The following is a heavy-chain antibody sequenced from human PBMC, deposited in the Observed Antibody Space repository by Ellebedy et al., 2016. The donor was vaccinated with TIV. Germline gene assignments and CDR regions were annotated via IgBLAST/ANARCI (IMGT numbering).Heavy chain of an antibody. CDR3: ARHGHSSSSGTVYYYYGMDV. J-gene: IGHJ6*02. CDR2: IYPGDSDT. V-gene: IGHV5-51*01. D-gene: IGHD6-6*01. Sequence: GESLKISCKASGYSFTSYWIGWVRQMPGKGLEWMGIIYPGDSDTRYSPSFQGQVTISADKSIRTAYLQWSSLKASDTAMYYCARHGHSSSSGTVYYYYGMDVWGQGTTVTVSS. CDR1: GYSFTSYW.